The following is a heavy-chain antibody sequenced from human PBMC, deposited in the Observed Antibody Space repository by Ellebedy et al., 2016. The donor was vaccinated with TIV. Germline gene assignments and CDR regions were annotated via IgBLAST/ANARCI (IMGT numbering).Heavy chain of an antibody. CDR1: GYTFXRYD. CDR2: MNPNSGNT. D-gene: IGHD2-15*01. V-gene: IGHV1-8*01. J-gene: IGHJ4*02. CDR3: ARGDCSGGSCYSAY. Sequence: AATVKVSCKASGYTFXRYDIXWVRPXPGQGLDWMGWMNPNSGNTGYAQKFQGRVTMTRNTSISTAYLELSSLRSEDTAVYYCARGDCSGGSCYSAYWGQGTLVTVSS.